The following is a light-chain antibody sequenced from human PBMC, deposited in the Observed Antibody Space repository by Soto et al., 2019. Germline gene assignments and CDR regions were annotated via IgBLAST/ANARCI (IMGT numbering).Light chain of an antibody. CDR3: CSYVGNSAWV. Sequence: QSALRQPASGSGSPGQSITISCTGTSSDVGSYNLVSWYQQHPVKAPKLLIYDGSKRPSGVSNRFSESKSGNTASLTISGLQAEDEADYYCCSYVGNSAWVFGSGTKVTVL. CDR1: SSDVGSYNL. V-gene: IGLV2-23*01. CDR2: DGS. J-gene: IGLJ1*01.